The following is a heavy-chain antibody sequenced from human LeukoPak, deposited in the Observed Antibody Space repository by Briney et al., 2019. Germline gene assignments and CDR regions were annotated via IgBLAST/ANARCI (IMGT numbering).Heavy chain of an antibody. Sequence: ASVKVSCKASGYTFNRYCITWVRQAPGQGLEWMGFISGYNGNRNYAQKPQGRVTMTTDTSTSTAYMELRSPRSDDTAMYYCARDYGYGVTVMISDDYWGQGTLVTVSS. CDR2: ISGYNGNR. V-gene: IGHV1-18*01. D-gene: IGHD5-12*01. J-gene: IGHJ4*02. CDR3: ARDYGYGVTVMISDDY. CDR1: GYTFNRYC.